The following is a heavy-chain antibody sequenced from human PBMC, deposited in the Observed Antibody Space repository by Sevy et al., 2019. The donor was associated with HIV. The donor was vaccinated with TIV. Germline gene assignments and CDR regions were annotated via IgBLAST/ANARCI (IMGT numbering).Heavy chain of an antibody. V-gene: IGHV3-30*18. J-gene: IGHJ5*02. CDR2: ISYDGSNK. Sequence: GGSLRLSCAASGFTVSSNYMSWVRQAPGKGLDWVTVISYDGSNKYYADSVKGRFTISRDNSKNTLYLQMNSLRVEDTAVYYCAKGGQWLVRDWFDPWGQGTLVTVSS. D-gene: IGHD6-19*01. CDR1: GFTVSSNY. CDR3: AKGGQWLVRDWFDP.